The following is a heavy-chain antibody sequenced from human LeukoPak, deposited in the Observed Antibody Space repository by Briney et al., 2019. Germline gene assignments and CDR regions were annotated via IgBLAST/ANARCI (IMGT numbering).Heavy chain of an antibody. CDR2: IYYSGST. D-gene: IGHD6-19*01. J-gene: IGHJ4*02. CDR1: GGSISSSSYY. V-gene: IGHV4-39*01. Sequence: SETLPLTCTVSGGSISSSSYYWGWIRQPPGKGLEWIGSIYYSGSTYYNPSLKSRVTISVDTSKNQFSLKLSSVTAADTAVYYCARHYRRSIAVASGFGYWGQGTLVTVSS. CDR3: ARHYRRSIAVASGFGY.